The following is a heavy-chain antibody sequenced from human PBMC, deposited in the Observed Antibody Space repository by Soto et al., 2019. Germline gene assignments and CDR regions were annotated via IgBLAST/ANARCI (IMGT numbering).Heavy chain of an antibody. CDR1: GFTVSSNY. CDR3: ARGGYKQKAYYYYYGMDV. J-gene: IGHJ6*02. CDR2: IYRGGST. V-gene: IGHV3-53*01. D-gene: IGHD5-12*01. Sequence: VQLVESGGGLIQPGGSLRLSCAASGFTVSSNYMSWVRQAPGKGLEWFSVIYRGGSTYYADSVKGRFTISRDNSKTKLYLQRNSLRAEDTAVYYCARGGYKQKAYYYYYGMDVWGQGTTVTVFS.